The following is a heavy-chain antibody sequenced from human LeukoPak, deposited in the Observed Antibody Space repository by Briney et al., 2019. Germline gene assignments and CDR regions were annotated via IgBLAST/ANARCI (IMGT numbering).Heavy chain of an antibody. J-gene: IGHJ4*02. V-gene: IGHV3-21*01. CDR3: ARDSNYGSGTYVY. CDR2: ISSSSSYI. Sequence: GSLRLSCAASGFTFSSYSMNWVRQAPGKGLEWVSSISSSSSYIYYADSVKGRFTISRDNAKNSLYLQMNSLRAEDTAVYYCARDSNYGSGTYVYWGQGTQVTVSS. D-gene: IGHD3-10*01. CDR1: GFTFSSYS.